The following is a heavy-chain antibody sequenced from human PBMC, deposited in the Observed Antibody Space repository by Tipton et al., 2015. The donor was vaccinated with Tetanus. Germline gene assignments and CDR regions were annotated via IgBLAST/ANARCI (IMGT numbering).Heavy chain of an antibody. J-gene: IGHJ5*02. Sequence: QSGPEVKKPGESLKISCKVSGHNSRSYWVSWVRQMPGKGLEWMGIIYPGDSDATYNPSLQGQVTISADKSISTAYLQWTSLKPSDTAIYFCARLPKHYSASGSTWGQGTLVTVSS. V-gene: IGHV5-51*01. CDR2: IYPGDSDA. CDR1: GHNSRSYW. D-gene: IGHD3-10*01. CDR3: ARLPKHYSASGST.